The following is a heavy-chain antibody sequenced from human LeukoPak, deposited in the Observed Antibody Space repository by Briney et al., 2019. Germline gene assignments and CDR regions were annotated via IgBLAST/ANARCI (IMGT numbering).Heavy chain of an antibody. D-gene: IGHD3-10*01. J-gene: IGHJ6*03. V-gene: IGHV3-23*01. CDR3: AKNEGSGLVYYYMDV. CDR2: IGDNADRK. CDR1: GFIFSNYG. Sequence: GGSLRLSCAASGFIFSNYGMTWVRQAPGKGLEWVSTIGDNADRKFYAASVKGRFTISRDNSKNTLYLQMNSLRAEDTAIYYCAKNEGSGLVYYYMDVWGKGTTVTISS.